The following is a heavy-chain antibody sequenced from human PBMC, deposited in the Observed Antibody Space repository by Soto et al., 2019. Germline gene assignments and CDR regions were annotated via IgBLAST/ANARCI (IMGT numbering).Heavy chain of an antibody. V-gene: IGHV3-33*01. J-gene: IGHJ6*02. CDR1: GFTFSSYG. D-gene: IGHD3-3*01. CDR2: IWYDGSNK. CDR3: ARDPHDPSYYGMDV. Sequence: QVQLVESGGGVVQPGRSLRLSCAASGFTFSSYGMHWVRQAPGKGLEWVAVIWYDGSNKYYADSVKGRFTISRDNSKNTLYLQMNSLRAEDTAVYYCARDPHDPSYYGMDVWGQGTTVTVSS.